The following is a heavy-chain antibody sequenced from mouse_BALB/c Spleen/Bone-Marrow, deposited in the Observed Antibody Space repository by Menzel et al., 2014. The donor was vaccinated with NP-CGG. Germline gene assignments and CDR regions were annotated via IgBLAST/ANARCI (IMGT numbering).Heavy chain of an antibody. CDR3: ARGHYYGYYFDY. CDR1: GYSFTGYT. CDR2: VNPYNGGT. J-gene: IGHJ2*01. D-gene: IGHD1-2*01. Sequence: EAQLQQSGPELVKPGASMKISCKASGYSFTGYTMNWVKQSHGKNLEWIGLVNPYNGGTSYNQKFKGKATLTVDKSSSTAYMELLGLTSEDSAVYYCARGHYYGYYFDYWGQGTTLTVSS. V-gene: IGHV1-18*01.